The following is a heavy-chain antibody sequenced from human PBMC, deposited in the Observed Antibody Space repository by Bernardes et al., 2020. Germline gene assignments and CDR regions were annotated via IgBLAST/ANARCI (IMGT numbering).Heavy chain of an antibody. V-gene: IGHV4-61*08. Sequence: SETLSLTCSVSDVSVTSGDYNWSWIRESPGKGLEWIGYIYFTGSTTYNPSLKSRVTMSLDTSKNQFSLRLSSVTSADTAVYYCASFTVVTLGFESWGQGAQVTVSS. CDR2: IYFTGST. J-gene: IGHJ4*02. D-gene: IGHD2-21*02. CDR1: DVSVTSGDYN. CDR3: ASFTVVTLGFES.